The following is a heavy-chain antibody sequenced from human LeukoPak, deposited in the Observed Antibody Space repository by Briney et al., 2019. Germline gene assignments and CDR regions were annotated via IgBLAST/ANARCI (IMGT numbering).Heavy chain of an antibody. Sequence: ASVKVSCKASGYTFTGYYIHWVRQAPGQGLEWMGWINPNSGGTNYAQKFQGWVTMTRDTSISTAYMELSRLRSEDTAVYYCARGRGNYDILTQFDYWGQGTLSPSPQ. CDR1: GYTFTGYY. J-gene: IGHJ4*02. CDR3: ARGRGNYDILTQFDY. CDR2: INPNSGGT. V-gene: IGHV1-2*04. D-gene: IGHD3-9*01.